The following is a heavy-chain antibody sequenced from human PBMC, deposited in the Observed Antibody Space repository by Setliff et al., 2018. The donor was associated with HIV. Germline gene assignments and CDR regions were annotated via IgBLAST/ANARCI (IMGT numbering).Heavy chain of an antibody. V-gene: IGHV4-59*11. J-gene: IGHJ3*02. CDR1: RDSINGHW. CDR2: IHYSGIT. D-gene: IGHD2-8*01. Sequence: SETLSLTCTVSRDSINGHWWSWIRQPPGKGLEWTGSIHYSGITHYNPSLKSRLTMSVDTSKNQVSLKLTSVTAADTAVYYCARYKCINFACVGFDTWGQGTVVTVSS. CDR3: ARYKCINFACVGFDT.